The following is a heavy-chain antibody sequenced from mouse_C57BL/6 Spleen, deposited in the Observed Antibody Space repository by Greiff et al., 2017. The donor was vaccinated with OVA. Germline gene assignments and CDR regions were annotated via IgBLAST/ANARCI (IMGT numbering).Heavy chain of an antibody. J-gene: IGHJ4*01. CDR3: TRNWDEWAMDY. CDR1: GFTFSSYA. Sequence: EVKLVESGEGLVKPGGSLKLSCAASGFTFSSYAMSWVRQTPETRLEWVAYISSGGDYIYYADTVKGRFTISRDNARNTLYLQMSSLKSEDTAMYYCTRNWDEWAMDYWGQGTSVTVSS. CDR2: ISSGGDYI. D-gene: IGHD4-1*01. V-gene: IGHV5-9-1*02.